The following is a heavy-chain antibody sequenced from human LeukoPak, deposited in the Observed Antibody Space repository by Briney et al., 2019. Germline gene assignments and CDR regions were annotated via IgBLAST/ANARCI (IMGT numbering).Heavy chain of an antibody. J-gene: IGHJ4*02. CDR1: GFIFSNYV. V-gene: IGHV3-33*01. CDR3: ARGRFFGITGTTKYYFDY. D-gene: IGHD1-7*01. CDR2: IWYGGSNK. Sequence: PGGSLRLSCAASGFIFSNYVMHWVRQAPGKGLEWVAVIWYGGSNKYYADSVKGRFTISRDNSKNTLYLQMNSLRAEDTAVYYCARGRFFGITGTTKYYFDYWGQGTLVTVSS.